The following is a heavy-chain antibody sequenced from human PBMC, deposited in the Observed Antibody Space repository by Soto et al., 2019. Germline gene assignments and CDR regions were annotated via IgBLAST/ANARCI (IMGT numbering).Heavy chain of an antibody. CDR3: ARGRHTMVRGVPARWFDP. CDR2: INHSGST. V-gene: IGHV4-34*01. Sequence: QVQLQQWGAGLLKPSETLSLTCAVYGGSFSGYYWSWIRQPPGKGLEWIGEINHSGSTNYNPSLKRRVTISVDTSKNQFSLKLSSVTAADTAVYYCARGRHTMVRGVPARWFDPWGQGTLVTVSS. D-gene: IGHD3-10*01. CDR1: GGSFSGYY. J-gene: IGHJ5*02.